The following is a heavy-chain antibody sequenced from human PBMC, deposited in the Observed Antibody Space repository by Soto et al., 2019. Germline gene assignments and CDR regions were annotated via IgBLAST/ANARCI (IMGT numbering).Heavy chain of an antibody. J-gene: IGHJ3*02. D-gene: IGHD2-8*02. V-gene: IGHV3-23*01. Sequence: GGSLRLSCAASGFTCSSYDMSWVRRAPGKGLEWVSTILAGGSTYYADSVKGRLTISRDNSKNTVYLQMNSLTAGDTAVYYCAKETATGGGAFDICGQGTMVTVSS. CDR2: ILAGGST. CDR1: GFTCSSYD. CDR3: AKETATGGGAFDI.